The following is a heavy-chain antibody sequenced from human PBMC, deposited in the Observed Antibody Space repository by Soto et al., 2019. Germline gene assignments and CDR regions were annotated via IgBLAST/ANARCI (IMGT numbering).Heavy chain of an antibody. V-gene: IGHV4-59*08. Sequence: QVQLQESGPGLVKPSETLSLSCTVSGGSINSYYWSWIRQSPGKRMDWIGYVPHSGGSSYNPSLRRRVAISLDTSKSQFPLKVTSVTATDTAVYYCARQGFGPLHGLVDVWGQGTTVTVSS. J-gene: IGHJ6*02. D-gene: IGHD3-10*01. CDR2: VPHSGGS. CDR3: ARQGFGPLHGLVDV. CDR1: GGSINSYY.